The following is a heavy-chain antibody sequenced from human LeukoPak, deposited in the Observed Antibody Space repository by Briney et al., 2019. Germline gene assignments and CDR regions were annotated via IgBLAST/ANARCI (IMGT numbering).Heavy chain of an antibody. D-gene: IGHD1-26*01. J-gene: IGHJ4*02. CDR2: ISLAGQT. CDR1: GGSISGTNW. Sequence: SETLSLTCGVSGGSISGTNWWTWVRQPPGQGLEWIGEISLAGQTNYNPSLNGRVTMSLDKSSNQLSLHLTSVTAADTATYYCSRESGPFCPFGYWGQGTLVIVSS. CDR3: SRESGPFCPFGY. V-gene: IGHV4/OR15-8*02.